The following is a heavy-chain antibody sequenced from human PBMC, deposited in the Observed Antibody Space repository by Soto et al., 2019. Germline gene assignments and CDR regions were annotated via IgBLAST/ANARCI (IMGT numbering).Heavy chain of an antibody. CDR3: EHGVGGSGSYYPKYYYYCGMDV. CDR1: GFSLSTSGVG. D-gene: IGHD3-10*01. J-gene: IGHJ6*02. Sequence: QITLKESGPTLVKPTQTLTLTCTFSGFSLSTSGVGVGWIRQPPGKALEWLALIYWDDDKRYSPSLKSRLTNPQETSKNPVVLTMTHRDPVDKAAYYCEHGVGGSGSYYPKYYYYCGMDVWGQGTTVTVSS. CDR2: IYWDDDK. V-gene: IGHV2-5*02.